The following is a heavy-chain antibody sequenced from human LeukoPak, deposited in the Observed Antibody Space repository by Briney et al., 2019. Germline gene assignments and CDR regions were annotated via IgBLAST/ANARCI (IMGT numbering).Heavy chain of an antibody. CDR2: IYNSGST. J-gene: IGHJ5*02. V-gene: IGHV4-59*01. CDR1: GGSISSYY. CDR3: ARDQNWFDP. Sequence: PSETLSLTCTVSGGSISSYYWSWIRQPPGKGLEWIGYIYNSGSTSYNPSLKSRVSISVDTSKNQFSLKLSSVTAADTAVYYCARDQNWFDPWGQGTLVTVSS.